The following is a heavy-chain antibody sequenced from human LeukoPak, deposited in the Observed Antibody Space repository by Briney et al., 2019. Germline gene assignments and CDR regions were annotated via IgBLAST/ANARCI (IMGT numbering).Heavy chain of an antibody. CDR2: IYYSGST. CDR3: ATPQYSGYGYGDAFDI. V-gene: IGHV4-39*01. Sequence: PSETLSLTCTVSGGSISSSSYYWGWIRQPPGKGLEWIGSIYYSGSTYYNPSLKSRVTISVDTSKNQFSLKLSSVTAADTAVYYCATPQYSGYGYGDAFDIWGQGTMVTVSS. J-gene: IGHJ3*02. D-gene: IGHD5-12*01. CDR1: GGSISSSSYY.